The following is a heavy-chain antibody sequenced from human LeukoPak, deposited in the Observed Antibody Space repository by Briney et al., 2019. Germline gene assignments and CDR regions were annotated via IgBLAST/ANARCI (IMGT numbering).Heavy chain of an antibody. Sequence: SETLSLTCAVYGGSFSGYYWSWIRQPPGRGLEWIGEINHSGSTNYNPSLKSRVTISVDTSKNQFSLKLSSVAAADTAVYYCARGGRTKIIDYWGQGTLVTVSS. CDR3: ARGGRTKIIDY. V-gene: IGHV4-34*01. J-gene: IGHJ4*02. CDR1: GGSFSGYY. CDR2: INHSGST.